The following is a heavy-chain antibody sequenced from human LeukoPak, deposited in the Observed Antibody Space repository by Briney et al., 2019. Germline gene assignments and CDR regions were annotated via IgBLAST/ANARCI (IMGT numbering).Heavy chain of an antibody. Sequence: PGGSLRLSCAASGFTFGSYAMHWVRQAPGKGLEWVAVISYDGSNKYYADSVKGRFTISRDNSKNTLYLQMNSLRAEDTAVYYCARDITMVRGVLPDWGQGTLVTVSS. CDR2: ISYDGSNK. CDR3: ARDITMVRGVLPD. J-gene: IGHJ4*02. CDR1: GFTFGSYA. D-gene: IGHD3-10*01. V-gene: IGHV3-30-3*01.